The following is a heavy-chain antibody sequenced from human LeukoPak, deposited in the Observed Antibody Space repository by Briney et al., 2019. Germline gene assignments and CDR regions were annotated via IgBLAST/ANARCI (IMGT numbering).Heavy chain of an antibody. CDR2: IRYEGSNK. D-gene: IGHD4-11*01. CDR1: GFTFCSYG. V-gene: IGHV3-30*02. J-gene: IGHJ5*02. Sequence: PGGSLRLSCAASGFTFCSYGMHWVRQAPGKGLEWVAFIRYEGSNKYYADSVKGRFTISRDNSKNTLYLQMNSLRGEDTAVYYCAKAGGVYSIGGNWFDPWGQGTLVTVSS. CDR3: AKAGGVYSIGGNWFDP.